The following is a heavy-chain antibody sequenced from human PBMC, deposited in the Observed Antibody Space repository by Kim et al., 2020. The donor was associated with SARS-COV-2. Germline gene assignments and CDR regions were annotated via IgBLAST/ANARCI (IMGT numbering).Heavy chain of an antibody. CDR3: AKDRAAAAGTGQFDY. J-gene: IGHJ4*02. Sequence: ADSVRGRFTISKDSSQNTVFLQVTGLRDDDTAVYYCAKDRAAAAGTGQFDYWGQGTLVTVSS. D-gene: IGHD6-13*01. V-gene: IGHV3-23*01.